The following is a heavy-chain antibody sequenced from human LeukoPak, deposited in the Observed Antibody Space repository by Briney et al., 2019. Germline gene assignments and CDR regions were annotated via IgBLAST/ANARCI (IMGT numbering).Heavy chain of an antibody. CDR1: GFTFSSYW. CDR2: IKQDGSDK. J-gene: IGHJ4*02. Sequence: GGSLRLSCAASGFTFSSYWMSWVRQAPGKGLEWVANIKQDGSDKYYVDSVKGRFTISRDNAKNSLYLQMNSLRAEDTALYYCARTSGLRKYYYGSGSYYNRDYFDYWGQGTLVTVSS. D-gene: IGHD3-10*01. CDR3: ARTSGLRKYYYGSGSYYNRDYFDY. V-gene: IGHV3-7*03.